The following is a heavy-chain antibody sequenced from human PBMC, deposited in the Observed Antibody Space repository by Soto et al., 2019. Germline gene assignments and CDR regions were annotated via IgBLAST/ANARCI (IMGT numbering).Heavy chain of an antibody. D-gene: IGHD3-16*01. Sequence: GEALKISCKGSGYSFTSYWLGWVRQMPGKGLEWMGIIYPVDSDTNYSPSFQGQVTISADKSISTAYLQWSSLKASDTAMDYCARGGRTFDAFDIWGQGTMVTVSS. CDR1: GYSFTSYW. CDR2: IYPVDSDT. CDR3: ARGGRTFDAFDI. J-gene: IGHJ3*02. V-gene: IGHV5-51*01.